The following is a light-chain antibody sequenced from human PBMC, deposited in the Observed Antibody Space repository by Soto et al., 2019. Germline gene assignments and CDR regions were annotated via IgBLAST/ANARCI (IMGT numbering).Light chain of an antibody. V-gene: IGKV1-27*01. Sequence: DIQMTQSPSSLSTSVGDRVTITCRASQGISNCLAWYQQKPGKVPKLLIYAASTLQSGVPSRFSGSGSGTDFTLTISSRQPEDVATYYCQKYNSAPWTFGQGTKVEIK. J-gene: IGKJ1*01. CDR1: QGISNC. CDR3: QKYNSAPWT. CDR2: AAS.